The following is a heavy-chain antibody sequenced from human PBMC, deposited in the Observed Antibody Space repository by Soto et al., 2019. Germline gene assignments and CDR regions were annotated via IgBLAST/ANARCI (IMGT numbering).Heavy chain of an antibody. Sequence: ASVKVSCKASGYTFTSYDINWVRQATGEGLEWMGWMNPNSGNTGYAQKFQGRVTMTRNTSISTAYMELSSLRSGDTAVYYCARAGGYGDYVVGATDAFDIWGQGTMVTVSS. J-gene: IGHJ3*02. CDR1: GYTFTSYD. CDR2: MNPNSGNT. D-gene: IGHD4-17*01. CDR3: ARAGGYGDYVVGATDAFDI. V-gene: IGHV1-8*01.